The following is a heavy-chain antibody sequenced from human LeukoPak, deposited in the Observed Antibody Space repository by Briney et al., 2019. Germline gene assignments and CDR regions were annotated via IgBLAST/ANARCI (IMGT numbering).Heavy chain of an antibody. Sequence: GGSLRLSCAASGFTFSSYGMHWVRQAPGKGLEWVAVIWYDGSNKYYADSVKGRFTISRDNSKNTLYLQMNSLRAEDTAVYYSARDTCSSTSCYFYYYYGMDVWGQGTTVTVSS. CDR2: IWYDGSNK. D-gene: IGHD2-2*01. CDR3: ARDTCSSTSCYFYYYYGMDV. V-gene: IGHV3-33*01. CDR1: GFTFSSYG. J-gene: IGHJ6*02.